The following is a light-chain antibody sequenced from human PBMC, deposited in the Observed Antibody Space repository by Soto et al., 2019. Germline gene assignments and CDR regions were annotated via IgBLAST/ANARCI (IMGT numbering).Light chain of an antibody. V-gene: IGKV3-20*01. J-gene: IGKJ1*01. CDR1: QSLNRD. CDR3: QQYGSSPGT. Sequence: IVLTHSPATLSISPGQRSTISFRASQSLNRDLAWYQQKPGQAPRLLIYEASSRATGIPDRFSGSGSGTDFTLTISRLEPEDFAVYYCQQYGSSPGTFGQGTKVDIK. CDR2: EAS.